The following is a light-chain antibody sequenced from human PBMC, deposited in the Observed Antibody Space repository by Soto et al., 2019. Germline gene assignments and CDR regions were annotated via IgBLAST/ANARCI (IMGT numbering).Light chain of an antibody. J-gene: IGKJ5*01. CDR3: QQLNSYSVT. V-gene: IGKV1-39*01. Sequence: DIQMTHSPSSLSASVGDKVTITFRASQSIGIFLNWYQQKPGKAPQLLIYAASSLQSGVPSRFSASGSGTDFTLTISSLQPEDFATYYCQQLNSYSVTFGQGTRLEVK. CDR2: AAS. CDR1: QSIGIF.